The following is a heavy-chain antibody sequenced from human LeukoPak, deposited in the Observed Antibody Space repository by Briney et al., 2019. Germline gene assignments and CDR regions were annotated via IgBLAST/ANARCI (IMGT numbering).Heavy chain of an antibody. V-gene: IGHV4-61*02. J-gene: IGHJ3*02. CDR2: IYSTGSI. CDR3: ARRSRSPAYYYDSSGQTEAFDI. CDR1: GGSISSGSYY. Sequence: SETLSLTCTVSGGSISSGSYYWSWIRQPAGKGLEWIGRIYSTGSINYNPSLKSRVSISMDTSKNQFSLKLSSVTAADTAVYYCARRSRSPAYYYDSSGQTEAFDIWGQGTMVTVSS. D-gene: IGHD3-22*01.